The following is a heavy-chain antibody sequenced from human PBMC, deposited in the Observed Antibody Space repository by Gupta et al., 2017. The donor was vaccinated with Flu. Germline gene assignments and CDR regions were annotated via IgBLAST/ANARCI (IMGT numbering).Heavy chain of an antibody. CDR2: MNPNSGNT. J-gene: IGHJ4*02. Sequence: QATGQGLEWMGWMNPNSGNTGYAQKFQGRVTMTRNTSISTAYMELSSLRSEDTAVYYCARVRAMGPAEGMGYWGQGTLVTVSS. CDR3: ARVRAMGPAEGMGY. V-gene: IGHV1-8*01. D-gene: IGHD5-18*01.